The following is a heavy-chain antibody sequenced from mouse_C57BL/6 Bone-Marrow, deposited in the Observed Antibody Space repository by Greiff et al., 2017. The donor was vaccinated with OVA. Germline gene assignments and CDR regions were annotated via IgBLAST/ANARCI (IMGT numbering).Heavy chain of an antibody. V-gene: IGHV1-69*01. CDR1: GYTFTSYW. CDR2: IDPSDSYT. D-gene: IGHD1-1*01. J-gene: IGHJ1*03. CDR3: AILTTVVATYWYFDG. Sequence: QVQLQQSGAELVMPGASVKLSCKASGYTFTSYWMHWVKQRPGQGLEWIGEIDPSDSYTNYNQKFKGKSTLTVDKSSSTAYMQLSSLTSEDSAVYYCAILTTVVATYWYFDGWGTGTTVTVSS.